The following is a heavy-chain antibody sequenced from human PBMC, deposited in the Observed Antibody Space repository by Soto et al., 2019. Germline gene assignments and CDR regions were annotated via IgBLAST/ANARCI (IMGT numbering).Heavy chain of an antibody. D-gene: IGHD5-18*01. J-gene: IGHJ4*02. CDR2: ISGSGGST. CDR1: GFTFSSYA. V-gene: IGHV3-23*01. CDR3: AKGGLGAYSYGSYYFDY. Sequence: EVQLLESGGGLVQPGGSLRLSCAASGFTFSSYAMSWVRQAPGKGLEWVSTISGSGGSTYYADSVKGRFTISRDNSKNALYLQMNSLRDEDTSVYYCAKGGLGAYSYGSYYFDYWGQGTLVTVSS.